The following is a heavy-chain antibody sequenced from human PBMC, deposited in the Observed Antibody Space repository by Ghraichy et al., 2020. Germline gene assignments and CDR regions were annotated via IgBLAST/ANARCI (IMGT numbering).Heavy chain of an antibody. V-gene: IGHV4-39*07. CDR1: GGSISSSSYY. J-gene: IGHJ4*02. CDR2: IYYSGST. Sequence: SETLSLTCTVSGGSISSSSYYWGWIRQPPGKGLEWIGSIYYSGSTYYNPSLKSRVTISVDTSKNQFSLKLSSVTAADTAVYYCARGFWDYGSGSHPHDYWGQGTLVTVSS. D-gene: IGHD3-10*01. CDR3: ARGFWDYGSGSHPHDY.